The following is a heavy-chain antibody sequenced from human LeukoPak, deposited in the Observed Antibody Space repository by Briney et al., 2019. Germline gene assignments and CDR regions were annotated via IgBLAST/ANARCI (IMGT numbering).Heavy chain of an antibody. CDR1: GGTSSSYA. Sequence: ASVKVSCKASGGTSSSYAISWVRQAPGQGLEWMGGIIPIFGTANYAQKFQGRVTITADESTSTAYMELSSLRSEDTAVYYCARDRGPYDFWSGYYLNWFDPRGQGTLVTVSS. V-gene: IGHV1-69*01. D-gene: IGHD3-3*01. CDR2: IIPIFGTA. CDR3: ARDRGPYDFWSGYYLNWFDP. J-gene: IGHJ5*02.